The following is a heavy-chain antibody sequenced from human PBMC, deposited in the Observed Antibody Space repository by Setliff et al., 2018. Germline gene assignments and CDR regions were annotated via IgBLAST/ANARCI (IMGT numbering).Heavy chain of an antibody. CDR1: GFTFSTDR. V-gene: IGHV3-30*03. Sequence: PGGSLRLSCSASGFTFSTDRMHWVRQAPGKGLEWVAVILDDGVKKYHADSVKGRFTISRDNSKNTLYLQMNSLRPEDTAVYYCARTCSGSGCYAGLESWGQGTPVTVSS. CDR3: ARTCSGSGCYAGLES. J-gene: IGHJ4*02. D-gene: IGHD2-15*01. CDR2: ILDDGVKK.